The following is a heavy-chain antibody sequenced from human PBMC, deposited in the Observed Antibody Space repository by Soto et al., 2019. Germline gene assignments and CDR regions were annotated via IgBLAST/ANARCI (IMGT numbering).Heavy chain of an antibody. D-gene: IGHD4-17*01. CDR3: ARDLRGHYGP. Sequence: GGSLRLSCEGSGFNFRNFNMIWVRQAPGKGLEWVSSVSGSSSYTYYADSVKGRFTVSRDNANNLVFLQMNGLRPEDTAMYYCARDLRGHYGPWGQGTMVTVSS. J-gene: IGHJ3*01. CDR2: VSGSSSYT. V-gene: IGHV3-21*06. CDR1: GFNFRNFN.